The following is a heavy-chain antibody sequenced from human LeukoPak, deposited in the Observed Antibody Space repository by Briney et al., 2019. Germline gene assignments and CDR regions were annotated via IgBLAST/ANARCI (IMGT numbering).Heavy chain of an antibody. V-gene: IGHV4-39*01. CDR1: GGSISSSSYF. CDR2: IFYSGST. Sequence: SGPLSLTCTVSGGSISSSSYFWGWIPQPPGKGLEWIGSIFYSGSTYYNPALNSQVTISIDTSKNQFSMRLSSVTAADTAVYYCARLDYYDSSGTFDYWGQGTLVTVSS. CDR3: ARLDYYDSSGTFDY. D-gene: IGHD3-22*01. J-gene: IGHJ4*02.